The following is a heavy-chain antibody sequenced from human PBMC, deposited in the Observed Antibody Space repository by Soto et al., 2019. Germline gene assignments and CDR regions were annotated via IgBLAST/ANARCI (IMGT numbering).Heavy chain of an antibody. D-gene: IGHD1-26*01. V-gene: IGHV1-3*01. CDR3: AIEATVAYYMDV. CDR1: GYTFTSYA. J-gene: IGHJ6*03. Sequence: GASVKVSCKASGYTFTSYAMHWVRQAPGQRLEWMGWINAGNGNTKYSQKFQVRVTITRDTSASTAYMELSSLRSEDTAVYYCAIEATVAYYMDVWGKGTTVTVSS. CDR2: INAGNGNT.